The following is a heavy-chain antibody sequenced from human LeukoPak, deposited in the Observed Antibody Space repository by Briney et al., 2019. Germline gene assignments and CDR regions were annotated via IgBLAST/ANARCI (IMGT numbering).Heavy chain of an antibody. Sequence: ASVKVSCKASGYTFTSYYMHWVRQAPGHGLEWLGIINPSGGSTSYEQKFQGRVTMTRDTSTSTVYMELSSLRSEDTAVYYCAVGSSSWQPGTGEKLGYYYGMDVWGQGTTVTVSS. CDR3: AVGSSSWQPGTGEKLGYYYGMDV. CDR2: INPSGGST. CDR1: GYTFTSYY. V-gene: IGHV1-46*01. D-gene: IGHD6-13*01. J-gene: IGHJ6*02.